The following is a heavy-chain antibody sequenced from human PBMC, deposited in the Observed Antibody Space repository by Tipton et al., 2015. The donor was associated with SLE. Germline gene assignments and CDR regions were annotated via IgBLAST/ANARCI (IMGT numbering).Heavy chain of an antibody. V-gene: IGHV4-4*02. CDR2: VYQSGGST. D-gene: IGHD1/OR15-1a*01. Sequence: GLVKPSGTVSLTCAVSGGSINSYNWWTWVRQPPGKGLEWIGTVYQSGGSTYYNPSLSSRVTISIDTSKSHFSLSLEVTSVTAADTAVYYCGRHSRGGWNMNVDYWGQGTLVTVSS. CDR1: GGSINSYNW. CDR3: GRHSRGGWNMNVDY. J-gene: IGHJ4*02.